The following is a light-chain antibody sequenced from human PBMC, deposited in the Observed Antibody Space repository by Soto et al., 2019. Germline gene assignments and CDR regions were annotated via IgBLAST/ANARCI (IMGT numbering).Light chain of an antibody. V-gene: IGLV2-8*01. CDR3: SSYSGSSNWV. CDR2: EVS. Sequence: QSVLTQPPSASGYPGQSVAISCTGTSSDVGGYNYVSWYQHHPGKAPKLMIYEVSRRPSGVSDRFSGSKSGNTASLTVSGLQSEDEADYYCSSYSGSSNWVFGGGTKLTVL. J-gene: IGLJ3*02. CDR1: SSDVGGYNY.